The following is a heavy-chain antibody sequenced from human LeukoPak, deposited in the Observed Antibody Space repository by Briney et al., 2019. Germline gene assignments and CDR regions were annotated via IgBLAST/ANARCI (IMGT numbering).Heavy chain of an antibody. CDR1: AFTFSSYN. CDR3: AREPFWSGYYSNLHFDY. J-gene: IGHJ4*02. V-gene: IGHV3-21*01. CDR2: ISSSSKYI. Sequence: GGSLRLSCAASAFTFSSYNMNWVRQAPGKGLEWVSSISSSSKYIYYADSVKGRFTISRDNAKNSLYLQMNSLRAEDTTVYYCAREPFWSGYYSNLHFDYWGQGTLVTVSS. D-gene: IGHD3-3*01.